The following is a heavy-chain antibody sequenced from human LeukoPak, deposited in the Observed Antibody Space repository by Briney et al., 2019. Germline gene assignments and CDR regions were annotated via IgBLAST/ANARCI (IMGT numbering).Heavy chain of an antibody. D-gene: IGHD5-12*01. Sequence: SETLSLTCAVYGGAFSGYYWSWIRQPPGKGLEWIGEINHSGSTNYNPSLKSRVTISVDTSKNQFSLKLSSVTAADTAVYYCARGLGSGSYYFDYWGQGTLVTVSS. CDR1: GGAFSGYY. J-gene: IGHJ4*02. CDR3: ARGLGSGSYYFDY. CDR2: INHSGST. V-gene: IGHV4-34*01.